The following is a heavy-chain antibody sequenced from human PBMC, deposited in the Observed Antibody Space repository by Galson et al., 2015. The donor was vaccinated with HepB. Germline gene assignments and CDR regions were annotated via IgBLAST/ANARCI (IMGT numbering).Heavy chain of an antibody. Sequence: ETLSLTCTVSGGSISSSSYYWGWLRQPPGKGLEWIGSFYYTGNTHYNPSLQSRVTISGDTSTNQFSLKLNSVTAADTAVYYCARHESESKTYAAGNWGQGTLVTVSS. CDR2: FYYTGNT. CDR1: GGSISSSSYY. J-gene: IGHJ4*02. V-gene: IGHV4-39*01. CDR3: ARHESESKTYAAGN. D-gene: IGHD2-2*01.